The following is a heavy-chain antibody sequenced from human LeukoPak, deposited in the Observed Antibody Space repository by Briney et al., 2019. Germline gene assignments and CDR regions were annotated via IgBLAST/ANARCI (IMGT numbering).Heavy chain of an antibody. CDR2: ISAGNGNT. CDR1: GYTFTSYA. V-gene: IGHV1-3*01. Sequence: ASVTVSFTASGYTFTSYAMHWVRQAPGHRLEWMGWISAGNGNTKYSQNFQGRVTFISNTSATTAFMELSSLRSEDAAVYYCARDSGSGNNDYWGQGTLVTVSS. CDR3: ARDSGSGNNDY. D-gene: IGHD1-26*01. J-gene: IGHJ4*02.